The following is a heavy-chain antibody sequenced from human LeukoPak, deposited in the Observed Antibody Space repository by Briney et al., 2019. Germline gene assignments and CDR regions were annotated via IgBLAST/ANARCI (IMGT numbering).Heavy chain of an antibody. V-gene: IGHV5-51*01. J-gene: IGHJ4*02. CDR1: GYSFTNYW. Sequence: KPGESLKISCKASGYSFTNYWIGWVRQMPGKGLEWMGIIYPGDSDTRYIPSFQGQVTISADKSINTAYLQWSSLKASDTAMYYCARRVDSYWFFDYWGQGTLVTVSS. CDR3: ARRVDSYWFFDY. D-gene: IGHD1-26*01. CDR2: IYPGDSDT.